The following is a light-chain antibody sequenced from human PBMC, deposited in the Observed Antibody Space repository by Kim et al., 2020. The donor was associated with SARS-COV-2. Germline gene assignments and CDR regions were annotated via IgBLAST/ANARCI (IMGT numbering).Light chain of an antibody. CDR2: GVS. J-gene: IGKJ4*01. CDR1: QTITNNY. Sequence: SPGERATLSCRASQTITNNYVAWYKQKGGQAPSLLVYGVSTRATGIPDRFSGSGSGADFTLTINRLEPEDFAVYYCQQYGRAPVTFGGGTKVDIK. CDR3: QQYGRAPVT. V-gene: IGKV3-20*01.